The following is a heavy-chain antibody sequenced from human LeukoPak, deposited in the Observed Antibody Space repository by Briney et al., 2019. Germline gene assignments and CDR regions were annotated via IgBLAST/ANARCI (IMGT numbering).Heavy chain of an antibody. V-gene: IGHV4-30-2*01. J-gene: IGHJ4*02. Sequence: PSETLSLTCTVSGDSISSGDYYWSWIRQPPGKGLEWIGYVYHSGTTYYNPSLRSRVTISVDTSKNQFSLKLNSVTAADTAVYYCVNPNRYGDRDYWGQGTLVTVSS. CDR1: GDSISSGDYY. CDR2: VYHSGTT. D-gene: IGHD4-17*01. CDR3: VNPNRYGDRDY.